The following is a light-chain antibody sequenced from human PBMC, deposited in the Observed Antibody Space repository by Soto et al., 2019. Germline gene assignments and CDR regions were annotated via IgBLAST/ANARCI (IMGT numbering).Light chain of an antibody. CDR1: QTVTNTY. CDR3: QQYGTLPPT. V-gene: IGKV3-20*01. J-gene: IGKJ4*01. CDR2: DAS. Sequence: EIVLTQSPGTLSLSPGERATLSCRASQTVTNTYLAWYQQKSGQAPNFLIYDASNRATGIPDRFSGSGSGTDFTLPISRLEPEDFAVYYCQQYGTLPPTFGGGTKVEI.